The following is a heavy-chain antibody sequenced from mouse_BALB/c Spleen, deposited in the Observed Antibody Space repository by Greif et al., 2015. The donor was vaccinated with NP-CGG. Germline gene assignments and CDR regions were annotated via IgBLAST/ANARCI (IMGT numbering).Heavy chain of an antibody. CDR2: ISSGGSYT. Sequence: EVQGVESGGGLMKPGGSLKLSCAASGFTFSSYAMSWVRQTPEKRLEWVATISSGGSYTYYPDSVKGRFTISRDNAKNTLYLQMSSLRSEDTAMYYCARDGFPRYFDVWGAGTTVTVSS. J-gene: IGHJ1*01. D-gene: IGHD2-3*01. V-gene: IGHV5-9-3*01. CDR3: ARDGFPRYFDV. CDR1: GFTFSSYA.